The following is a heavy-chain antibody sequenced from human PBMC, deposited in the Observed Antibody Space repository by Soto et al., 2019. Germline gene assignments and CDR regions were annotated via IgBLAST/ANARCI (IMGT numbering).Heavy chain of an antibody. Sequence: QVQLVETGGGVVQPGGSLRLSCAASGFIFSNYAMQWVRQAPGKGLEWMLAISYDGNTQYYADSVRGRFTISRDKSKNTVYVQMISLRAEDTAVYYCARDLKGDTKLDYWGQGTLVTVSS. CDR1: GFIFSNYA. V-gene: IGHV3-30-3*01. D-gene: IGHD1-26*01. CDR3: ARDLKGDTKLDY. J-gene: IGHJ4*02. CDR2: ISYDGNTQ.